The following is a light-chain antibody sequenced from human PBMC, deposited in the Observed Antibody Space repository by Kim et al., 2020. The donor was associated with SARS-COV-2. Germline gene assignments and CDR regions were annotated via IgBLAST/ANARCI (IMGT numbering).Light chain of an antibody. J-gene: IGKJ4*01. CDR3: QYGSSSPVT. CDR1: QTVSSSY. Sequence: VLTQSPGTLSLSPGERATLPCRASQTVSSSYLAWYQQKPGQAPRFLMYGASSRATGIPDRFSGSGSGTDFTLTISRLETEDSAVYYCQYGSSSPVTFGGGTKVDIK. CDR2: GAS. V-gene: IGKV3-20*01.